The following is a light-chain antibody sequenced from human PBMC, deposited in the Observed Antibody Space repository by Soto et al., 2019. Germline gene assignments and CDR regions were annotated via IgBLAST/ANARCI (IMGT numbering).Light chain of an antibody. V-gene: IGLV1-40*01. CDR2: GNR. CDR1: SSNIGAGYD. CDR3: NSYTNLFTVRAV. Sequence: QSVLTQPPSLSGAPGQRLTISCIGSSSNIGAGYDVHWYQQFPGTAPKLLIYGNRNRPSGVPGRFSGSKSGTSASLAIAGLRAGDEADYYCNSYTNLFTVRAVFGTGTKLTVL. J-gene: IGLJ1*01.